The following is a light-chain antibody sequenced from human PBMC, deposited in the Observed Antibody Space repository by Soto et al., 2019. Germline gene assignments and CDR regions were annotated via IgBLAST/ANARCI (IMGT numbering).Light chain of an antibody. CDR1: SSDVGSYNL. V-gene: IGLV2-23*01. CDR2: EGS. Sequence: QSVLTQPASVSGSPGQSITISCTGTSSDVGSYNLVSWYQQHPGKAPKLMIYEGSKRPSGVSNRFSGSKSGNTASLTICGLEAEDEADYYCCSYAGSSTSVVFGGGTKLTVL. J-gene: IGLJ2*01. CDR3: CSYAGSSTSVV.